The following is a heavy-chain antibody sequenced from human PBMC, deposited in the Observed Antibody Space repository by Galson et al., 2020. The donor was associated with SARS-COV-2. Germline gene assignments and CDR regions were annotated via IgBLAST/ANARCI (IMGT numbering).Heavy chain of an antibody. CDR1: GFTFTSSA. V-gene: IGHV1-58*02. J-gene: IGHJ6*03. Sequence: SVKVSCKASGFTFTSSAMQWVRQARGQRLEWIGWIVVGSGNTNYAQKFQERVTITRDMSTSTAYMELSSLRSEDTAVYYCAAAPYSSGWYPHYYYMDVWGKGTTVTVSS. CDR2: IVVGSGNT. D-gene: IGHD6-19*01. CDR3: AAAPYSSGWYPHYYYMDV.